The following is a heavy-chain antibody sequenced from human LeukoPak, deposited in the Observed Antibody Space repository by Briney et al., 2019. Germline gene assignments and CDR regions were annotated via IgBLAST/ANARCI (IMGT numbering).Heavy chain of an antibody. CDR1: GFTFSSYS. D-gene: IGHD1-26*01. V-gene: IGHV3-21*01. CDR3: ARDRERVGVTVFY. J-gene: IGHJ4*02. Sequence: GGSLRLTCAASGFTFSSYSMSWVRQPPGKGLEWVSSISSSSSSIYNADSVSVRFTISRFNAKHALYLQTDSLRAEDTAVYCCARDRERVGVTVFYWGKGTLVTVAS. CDR2: ISSSSSSI.